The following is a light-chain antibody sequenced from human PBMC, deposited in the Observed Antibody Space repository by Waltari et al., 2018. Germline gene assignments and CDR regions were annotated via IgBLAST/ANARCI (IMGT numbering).Light chain of an antibody. CDR1: QSISSW. V-gene: IGKV1-5*03. J-gene: IGKJ1*01. CDR2: KAS. CDR3: QQYNSYPWT. Sequence: DIQMTQSPSTLSASVGDRVTITCRASQSISSWLAWYQQKPGKAPKLLIDKASSLESVVPSRFSGSGSGTEVTLTISSLQPDDFATYYCQQYNSYPWTFGQGTKVEIK.